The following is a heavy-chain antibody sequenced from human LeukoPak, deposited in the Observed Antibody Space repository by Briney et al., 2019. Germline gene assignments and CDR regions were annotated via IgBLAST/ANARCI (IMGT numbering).Heavy chain of an antibody. J-gene: IGHJ6*03. CDR1: GFTFSSYG. Sequence: GGSLRLSCAASGFTFSSYGMSWVRQAPGKGLEWVSAISGSGGSTYYADSVKGRFTISRDNSKNTLYLQMNSLRAEDTAVYYCAKDQHVDSGWWYYYYMDVWGKGTTVTVSS. D-gene: IGHD6-19*01. CDR3: AKDQHVDSGWWYYYYMDV. V-gene: IGHV3-23*01. CDR2: ISGSGGST.